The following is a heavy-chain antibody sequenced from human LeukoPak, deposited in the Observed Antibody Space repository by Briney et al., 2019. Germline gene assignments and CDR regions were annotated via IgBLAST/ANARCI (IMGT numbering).Heavy chain of an antibody. CDR1: GGSISSYY. J-gene: IGHJ4*02. CDR2: IYYSGST. D-gene: IGHD5-12*01. CDR3: ARDYSGYGRFDY. Sequence: ETLSLTCTVSGGSISSYYWSWIRQPPGKGLEWIGYIYYSGSTYYNPSLKSRVTISVDTSKNQFSLNLSSVTAADTAVYYCARDYSGYGRFDYWGQGTLVTVSS. V-gene: IGHV4-59*12.